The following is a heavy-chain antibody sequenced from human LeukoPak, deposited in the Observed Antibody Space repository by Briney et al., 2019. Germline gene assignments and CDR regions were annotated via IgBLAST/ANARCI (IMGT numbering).Heavy chain of an antibody. V-gene: IGHV3-23*01. CDR3: AKDVAQGYTYGSIEQDY. D-gene: IGHD5-18*01. CDR1: RLTFSSYA. Sequence: GGSLRLSCAASRLTFSSYAMSWVRQAPGRGLEWVSAISESGTGTYYAEAVKGRFTISRDNSKNTLSLQMNSLRAEDTAIYYCAKDVAQGYTYGSIEQDYWGQGTLVTVSS. CDR2: ISESGTGT. J-gene: IGHJ4*02.